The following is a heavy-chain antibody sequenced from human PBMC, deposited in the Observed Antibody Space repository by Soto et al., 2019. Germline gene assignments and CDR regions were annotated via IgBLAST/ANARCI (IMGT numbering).Heavy chain of an antibody. CDR1: GFVFKDSS. Sequence: EVLLVESGGGLVQPGGSLKLSCAASGFVFKDSSIHWVRQASGKGLEWVGRIRDRAYNYATAYAASVEGRFTISRDDSDNTAYLHMSSLKTEDTAIYYCTRLISAAQDYWGQGILVTVSS. J-gene: IGHJ4*02. D-gene: IGHD3-10*01. CDR2: IRDRAYNYAT. V-gene: IGHV3-73*01. CDR3: TRLISAAQDY.